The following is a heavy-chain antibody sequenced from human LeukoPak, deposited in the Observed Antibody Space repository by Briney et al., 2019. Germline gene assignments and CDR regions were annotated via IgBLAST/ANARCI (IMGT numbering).Heavy chain of an antibody. CDR2: MYTGGTT. J-gene: IGHJ4*02. CDR1: GFTVSGTH. D-gene: IGHD3-16*01. CDR3: AKDEATSGGGLAS. V-gene: IGHV3-53*01. Sequence: GGSLRLSCAASGFTVSGTHMSWVRQAPGKGLEWVAAMYTGGTTYYADSVTGRFTISRDNSKNTLYLHMNSLRAEDTAVYYCAKDEATSGGGLASWGQGTLVSVSS.